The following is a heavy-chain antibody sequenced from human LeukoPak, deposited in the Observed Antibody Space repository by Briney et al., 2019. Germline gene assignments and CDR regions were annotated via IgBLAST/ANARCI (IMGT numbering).Heavy chain of an antibody. CDR2: IRYDGSNK. J-gene: IGHJ4*02. CDR1: GFTFSGSA. CDR3: AKESGYSSGWYYFDY. V-gene: IGHV3-30*02. Sequence: GGSLRLSCAASGFTFSGSAMHWVRQAPGKGLEWVAFIRYDGSNKYYADSVKGRFTISRDNSKNTLYLQMNSLRAEDTAVYYCAKESGYSSGWYYFDYWGQGALVTVSS. D-gene: IGHD6-19*01.